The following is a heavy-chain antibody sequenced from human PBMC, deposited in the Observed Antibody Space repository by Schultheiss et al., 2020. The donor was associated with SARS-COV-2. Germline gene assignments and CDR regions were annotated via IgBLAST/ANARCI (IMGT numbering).Heavy chain of an antibody. CDR2: ISSTDNYI. J-gene: IGHJ4*02. D-gene: IGHD1-26*01. CDR3: ARGGGSYYRGDY. CDR1: GFSVSGSY. Sequence: GGSLRLSCVASGFSVSGSYMSWVRQAPGKGLEWVSSISSTDNYIYYADSVKGRFTISRDNAKNSLDLQMSSLRAEDTAVYYCARGGGSYYRGDYWGQGTLVTVSS. V-gene: IGHV3-21*01.